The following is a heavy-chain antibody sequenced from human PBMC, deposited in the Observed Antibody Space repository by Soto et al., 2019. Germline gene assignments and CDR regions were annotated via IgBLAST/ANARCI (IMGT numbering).Heavy chain of an antibody. CDR3: AKTPMIAVVVDAFDI. D-gene: IGHD3-22*01. J-gene: IGHJ3*02. V-gene: IGHV3-23*01. Sequence: EVQLLESGGGLVQPGGSLRFSCAASGFTFTTYPLSWVRQVPGKGLEWVSGIPGSGLSPFYADSVKGRFTISRDNSKNTLFLQMNSLRAEDTAVYYCAKTPMIAVVVDAFDIWGQGTKVTVSS. CDR1: GFTFTTYP. CDR2: IPGSGLSP.